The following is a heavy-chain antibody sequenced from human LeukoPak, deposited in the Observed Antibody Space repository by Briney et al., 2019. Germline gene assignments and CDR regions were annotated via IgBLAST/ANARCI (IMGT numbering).Heavy chain of an antibody. V-gene: IGHV4-59*01. D-gene: IGHD1-7*01. CDR3: ARVITTGTKRGYFDY. J-gene: IGHJ4*02. CDR1: GGSISSYY. Sequence: PSETLSLTCTVSGGSISSYYWSWIRQPPGKGLEWSGYIYYSGSTNYNPSLKSRVTISVDTSKNQFSLKLSSVTAADTAVYYCARVITTGTKRGYFDYWGQGTLVTVSS. CDR2: IYYSGST.